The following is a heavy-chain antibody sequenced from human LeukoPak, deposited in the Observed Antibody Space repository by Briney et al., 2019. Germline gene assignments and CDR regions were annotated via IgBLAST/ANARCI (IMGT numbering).Heavy chain of an antibody. D-gene: IGHD6-13*01. Sequence: SETLSLTCTVSGGSISSNYWTWIRQPPGKGLEWIGYIHHRGSTYYNPSLTSRVTISVDTSKNQFSLKLGSVTAADTAVFYCARGTQYSSSWYYFDYWGQGILVTVSS. CDR1: GGSISSNY. V-gene: IGHV4-59*01. CDR2: IHHRGST. J-gene: IGHJ4*02. CDR3: ARGTQYSSSWYYFDY.